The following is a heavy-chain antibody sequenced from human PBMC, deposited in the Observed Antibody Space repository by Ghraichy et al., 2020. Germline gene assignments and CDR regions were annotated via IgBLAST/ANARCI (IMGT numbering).Heavy chain of an antibody. J-gene: IGHJ6*02. CDR2: IRYDGSNK. CDR3: AKNIAARPNYGMDV. CDR1: GFTFSSYG. Sequence: GGSLRLSCAASGFTFSSYGMHWVRQAPGKGLEWVAFIRYDGSNKYYADSVKGRFTISRDNSKNTLYLQMNSLRAEDTAVYYCAKNIAARPNYGMDVWGQGTTVTVSS. D-gene: IGHD6-6*01. V-gene: IGHV3-30*02.